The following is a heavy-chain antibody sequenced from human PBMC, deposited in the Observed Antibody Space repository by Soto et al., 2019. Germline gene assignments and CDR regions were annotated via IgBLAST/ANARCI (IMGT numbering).Heavy chain of an antibody. D-gene: IGHD2-2*01. V-gene: IGHV4-34*01. J-gene: IGHJ3*02. CDR3: ARKTDNIVVVPAATLAFDI. CDR1: GGSFSGYY. CDR2: INHSGST. Sequence: SETLSLTCAVYGGSFSGYYWSWIRQPPGKGLEWIGEINHSGSTNYNPSLKSRVTISVDTSKNQFSLKLSSVTAADTAVYYCARKTDNIVVVPAATLAFDIWCQGTMVT.